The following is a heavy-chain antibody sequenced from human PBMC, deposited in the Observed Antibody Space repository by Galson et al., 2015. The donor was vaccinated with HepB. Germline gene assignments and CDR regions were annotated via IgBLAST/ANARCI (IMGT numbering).Heavy chain of an antibody. CDR1: GGSISSGGYY. V-gene: IGHV4-31*03. CDR3: ARLVVVPAAMGYYYYMDV. D-gene: IGHD2-2*01. CDR2: IYYSGST. J-gene: IGHJ6*03. Sequence: TLSLTCTVTGGSISSGGYYWSWIRQHPGKGLEWIGYIYYSGSTYYNPSLKSRVTISLYTSKNQFSLKLGPVTAADTAVYYCARLVVVPAAMGYYYYMDVWGKGTTVTVSS.